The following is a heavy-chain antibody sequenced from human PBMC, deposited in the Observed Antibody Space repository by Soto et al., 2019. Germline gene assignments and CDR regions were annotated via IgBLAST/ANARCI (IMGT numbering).Heavy chain of an antibody. CDR1: GGSFSCYY. CDR3: ARGHYRIAAAGTGEK. J-gene: IGHJ4*02. D-gene: IGHD6-13*01. Sequence: SETLSLTWAVYGGSFSCYYWSWIRQPPGKGLEWIGEINHSGSTNYNPSLKSRVTISVDTSKNQFSLKLSSVTAADTAVYYCARGHYRIAAAGTGEKWGQGTLVTVSS. CDR2: INHSGST. V-gene: IGHV4-34*01.